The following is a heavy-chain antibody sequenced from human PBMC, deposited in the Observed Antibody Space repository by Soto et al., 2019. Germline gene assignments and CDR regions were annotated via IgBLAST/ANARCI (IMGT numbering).Heavy chain of an antibody. CDR1: GGTFSSYA. CDR2: IIPFFGST. D-gene: IGHD3-22*01. Sequence: QVQLVQSGAEVKKPGSSVKVSCKASGGTFSSYAISWVRQAPGQGLEWMGGIIPFFGSTNYAQKFQDSLTITSDESASTAYMELSSLRAEDTAVYYCSRDRERKYYDSSGYDPNPYYFDYWGQGTLVTVSS. CDR3: SRDRERKYYDSSGYDPNPYYFDY. V-gene: IGHV1-69*05. J-gene: IGHJ4*02.